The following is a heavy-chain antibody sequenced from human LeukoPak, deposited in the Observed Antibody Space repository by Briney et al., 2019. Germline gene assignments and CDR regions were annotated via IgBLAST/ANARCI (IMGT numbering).Heavy chain of an antibody. V-gene: IGHV3-23*01. J-gene: IGHJ4*02. CDR3: AKDPDTAMVKGKMYFDY. D-gene: IGHD5-18*01. Sequence: PGGSLRLSCAASGFTFNSYAMSWVRQAPGKGLEWVSAISGSGGSTYYADSVKGRFTISRDNSKKTLYLQMNSLRAEDTAVYYCAKDPDTAMVKGKMYFDYWGQGTLVTVSS. CDR2: ISGSGGST. CDR1: GFTFNSYA.